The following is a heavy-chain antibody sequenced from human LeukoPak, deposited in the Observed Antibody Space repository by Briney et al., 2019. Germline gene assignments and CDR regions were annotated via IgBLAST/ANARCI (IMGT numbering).Heavy chain of an antibody. J-gene: IGHJ3*02. CDR3: ARSRDSSGYYYVPDAFDI. D-gene: IGHD3-22*01. CDR2: IIPIFGAA. V-gene: IGHV1-69*06. CDR1: GGTFSSYA. Sequence: SVKVSCKASGGTFSSYAISWVRQAPGQGLEWMGGIIPIFGAANYAQKFQGRVTITADKSTSTAYMELSSLRSEDTAVYYCARSRDSSGYYYVPDAFDIWGQGTMVTVSS.